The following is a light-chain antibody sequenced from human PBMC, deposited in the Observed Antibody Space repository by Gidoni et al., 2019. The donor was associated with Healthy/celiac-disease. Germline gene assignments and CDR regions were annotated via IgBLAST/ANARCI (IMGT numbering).Light chain of an antibody. CDR3: QQYDKLPIT. CDR1: QDISNY. V-gene: IGKV1-33*01. CDR2: DAS. J-gene: IGKJ5*01. Sequence: DIQMTQSPSSLSASVGDRVTITCPASQDISNYLNWYQQKPGKAPKLLIYDASNLETGVPSRFSGSGSGTDFTFTISSLQPEDIATYYCQQYDKLPITFXQXTRLEIK.